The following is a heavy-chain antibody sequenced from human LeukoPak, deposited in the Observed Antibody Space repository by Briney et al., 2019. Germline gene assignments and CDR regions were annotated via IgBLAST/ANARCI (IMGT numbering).Heavy chain of an antibody. J-gene: IGHJ4*02. V-gene: IGHV1-2*02. CDR1: GYTFTGYY. CDR2: IHPNSGGT. CDR3: ASARYSSGWYYFDY. D-gene: IGHD6-19*01. Sequence: ASVEVSCKASGYTFTGYYMHWVRQAPGQGPEWMGWIHPNSGGTNYAQKFQGRVTMTRDTSISTAYMELSRLRSDDTAVYYCASARYSSGWYYFDYWGQGTLVTVSS.